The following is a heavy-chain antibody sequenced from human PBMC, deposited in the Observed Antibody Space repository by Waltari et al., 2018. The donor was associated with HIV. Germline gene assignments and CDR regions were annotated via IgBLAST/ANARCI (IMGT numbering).Heavy chain of an antibody. CDR3: ARRKGDYRTAFDI. J-gene: IGHJ3*02. CDR1: GNNFAGYG. V-gene: IGHV5-51*01. D-gene: IGHD4-17*01. Sequence: EEKLVQSGAEVKEPGESLKISCKRVGNNFAGYGVGWVRQMPGKGLEWMGFIDPVDSDAVYSPAFQGRVIMSTDSSISTVYLQWSSLRASDTAMYYCARRKGDYRTAFDIWGQGTMVTASS. CDR2: IDPVDSDA.